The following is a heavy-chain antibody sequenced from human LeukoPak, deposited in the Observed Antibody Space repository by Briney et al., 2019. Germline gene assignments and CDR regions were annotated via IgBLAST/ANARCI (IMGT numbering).Heavy chain of an antibody. J-gene: IGHJ6*03. CDR3: ARRTTDYSISSGYYYMDV. CDR1: GFTFSNYA. V-gene: IGHV3-64*01. CDR2: ITRSGDNT. D-gene: IGHD6-6*01. Sequence: GGSLRLSCAASGFTFSNYAMHWVRQAPGRGLEYLSAITRSGDNTYYANSVKGRFTISRDNSKNMLYLQMGSLRAEDMAVYYCARRTTDYSISSGYYYMDVWGKGTTVTVSS.